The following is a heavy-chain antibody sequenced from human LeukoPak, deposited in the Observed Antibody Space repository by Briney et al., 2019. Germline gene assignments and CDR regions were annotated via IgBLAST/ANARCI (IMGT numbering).Heavy chain of an antibody. CDR3: AGFFYDNRGDAFDI. D-gene: IGHD3-22*01. Sequence: AASVKVSCKASGGSFTFSSHAISWVRQAPGQGLEWMGGLIPIYGSANYAQKFQGRVTITSDESTRTVYMELSSLRPEDSAVYYCAGFFYDNRGDAFDIWGQGTMVTVSS. CDR1: GGSFTFSSHA. CDR2: LIPIYGSA. J-gene: IGHJ3*02. V-gene: IGHV1-69*01.